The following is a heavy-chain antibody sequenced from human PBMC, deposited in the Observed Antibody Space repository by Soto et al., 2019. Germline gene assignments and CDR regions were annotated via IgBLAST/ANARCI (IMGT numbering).Heavy chain of an antibody. Sequence: ASVKVSCKASGYTFTSYGISWVRQAPGQGLEWMGWISAYNGNTNYAQKLQGRVTMTTDTSTSTAYMELRSLRSDDTAVYYCARALFLEWLSGTYYYYGMDVWGQGTTVTVSS. D-gene: IGHD3-3*01. V-gene: IGHV1-18*01. CDR3: ARALFLEWLSGTYYYYGMDV. CDR1: GYTFTSYG. J-gene: IGHJ6*02. CDR2: ISAYNGNT.